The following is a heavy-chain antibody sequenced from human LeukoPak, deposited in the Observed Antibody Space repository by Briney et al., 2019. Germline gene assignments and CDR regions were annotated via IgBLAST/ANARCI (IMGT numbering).Heavy chain of an antibody. D-gene: IGHD1-26*01. CDR2: ISAYNGNT. CDR1: GYTGTSYG. J-gene: IGHJ5*02. CDR3: ARVVTHGSYWWFDP. Sequence: ASVKVSCKASGYTGTSYGISWVRQAPGQGLEWMGWISAYNGNTNYAQKLQGRVTMTTDTSTSTAYMELRSLRSDDTAVYYCARVVTHGSYWWFDPWGQGTLVTVSS. V-gene: IGHV1-18*01.